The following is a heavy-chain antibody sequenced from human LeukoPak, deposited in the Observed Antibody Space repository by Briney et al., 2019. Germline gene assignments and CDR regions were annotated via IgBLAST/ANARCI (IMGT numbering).Heavy chain of an antibody. CDR1: GYSSTIYW. Sequence: GESLQISCQGSGYSSTIYWIGWVRQMPGKGLECMGIIYPGDPHTRNSPSFQGHVTISVDKSISTAYLQWSSLRTSDTAMYYCARRPVTLKILAAAGADDFWGQGTLVTVSS. CDR3: ARRPVTLKILAAAGADDF. V-gene: IGHV5-51*01. D-gene: IGHD6-13*01. CDR2: IYPGDPHT. J-gene: IGHJ4*02.